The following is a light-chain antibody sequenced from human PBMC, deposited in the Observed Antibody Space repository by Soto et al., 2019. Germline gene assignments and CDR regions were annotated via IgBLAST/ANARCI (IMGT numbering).Light chain of an antibody. V-gene: IGKV3-20*01. Sequence: EVVLTQSPGTLSLSPGERATLSCRTIQSISNSYLAWYQQKPGQAPRLLIYGASSRATGIPDRFSGSGSGTDFTLTISSLQPEDFATYYCQQSYSTPLTFGGGTKVDIK. J-gene: IGKJ4*01. CDR1: QSISNSY. CDR2: GAS. CDR3: QQSYSTPLT.